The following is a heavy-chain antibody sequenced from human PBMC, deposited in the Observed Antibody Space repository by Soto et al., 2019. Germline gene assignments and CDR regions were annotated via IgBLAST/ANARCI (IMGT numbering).Heavy chain of an antibody. D-gene: IGHD2-15*01. CDR2: IYYSGST. Sequence: PSETLSFTCTVSGGSISSGDYYWSWIRQPPGKGLEWIGYIYYSGSTYYNPSLKSRVTISVDTSKNQFSLKLSSVTAADTAVYYCAKSTMVGQDPWWIDYWGQGTLVTVS. J-gene: IGHJ4*02. CDR3: AKSTMVGQDPWWIDY. CDR1: GGSISSGDYY. V-gene: IGHV4-30-4*01.